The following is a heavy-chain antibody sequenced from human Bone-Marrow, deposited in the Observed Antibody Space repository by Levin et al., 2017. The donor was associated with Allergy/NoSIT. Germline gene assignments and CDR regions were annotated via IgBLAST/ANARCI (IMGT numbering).Heavy chain of an antibody. CDR2: IYPGDSDS. Sequence: ASVKVSCKGSGYTFTSYWIGWVRQMPGKGLEWMGNIYPGDSDSRYSPSFQGQVTISADESITTADLQWSSLKASDTAMYYCARLNLPSAIYAFDIWGQGTMVAVSS. CDR1: GYTFTSYW. D-gene: IGHD1-14*01. J-gene: IGHJ3*02. V-gene: IGHV5-51*01. CDR3: ARLNLPSAIYAFDI.